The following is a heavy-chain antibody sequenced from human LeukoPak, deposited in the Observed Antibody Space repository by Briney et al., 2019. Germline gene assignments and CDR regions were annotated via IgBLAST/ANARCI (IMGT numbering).Heavy chain of an antibody. V-gene: IGHV3-33*06. CDR2: IWYDGSNK. Sequence: GRSLRLSCAASGFTFSSYGMHWVRQAPGKGLEWVAVIWYDGSNKYYADSVKGRFTISRDNSKNTLYLQMNSLRAEDTAVYYCAKALGGYNVYAEYFQHWGQGTLVTVSS. CDR1: GFTFSSYG. CDR3: AKALGGYNVYAEYFQH. D-gene: IGHD5-24*01. J-gene: IGHJ1*01.